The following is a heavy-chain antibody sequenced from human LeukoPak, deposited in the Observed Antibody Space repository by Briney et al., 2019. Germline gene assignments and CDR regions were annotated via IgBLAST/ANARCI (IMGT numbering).Heavy chain of an antibody. V-gene: IGHV1-69*13. CDR2: IIPIFGTA. Sequence: GASVKVSCQASGRTFSSYAISWVRQAPGQGLEWMGGIIPIFGTANYAQKFQGRVTITADESTSTAYMELSRLRSDDTAVYYCARTRGYNFYYMDVWGKGTTVTVSS. D-gene: IGHD5-18*01. CDR3: ARTRGYNFYYMDV. J-gene: IGHJ6*03. CDR1: GRTFSSYA.